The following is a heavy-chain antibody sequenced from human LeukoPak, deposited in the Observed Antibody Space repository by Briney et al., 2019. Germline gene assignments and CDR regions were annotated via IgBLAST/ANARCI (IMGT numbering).Heavy chain of an antibody. CDR1: GYDSTTYG. Sequence: ASVKVSCKASGYDSTTYGLTWVRQAPGQGLEWMGWISVNGDNTKYVEEFQGRVTMTTDTSTSTAYMELKSLRSDDTAVYYCARVHGYYIGLYYFDYWGQGTLVTVSS. D-gene: IGHD1-26*01. CDR2: ISVNGDNT. CDR3: ARVHGYYIGLYYFDY. V-gene: IGHV1-18*01. J-gene: IGHJ4*02.